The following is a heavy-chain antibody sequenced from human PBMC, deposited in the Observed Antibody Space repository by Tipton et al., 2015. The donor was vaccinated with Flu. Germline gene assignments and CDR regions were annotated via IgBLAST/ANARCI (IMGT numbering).Heavy chain of an antibody. D-gene: IGHD3-22*01. J-gene: IGHJ5*02. CDR1: GGSMKSNY. Sequence: GLVKPSETLSLTCTVSGGSMKSNYWSWIRQPAGRGLEWIGRIYVRDTTNTNYNPSLKSRVTMSRDTSKNQFSLRLSSVTAADTAVYYCARGPYYYDETGALKCDPEGQGTLGTVTS. CDR3: ARGPYYYDETGALKCDP. V-gene: IGHV4-4*07. CDR2: IYVRDTTNT.